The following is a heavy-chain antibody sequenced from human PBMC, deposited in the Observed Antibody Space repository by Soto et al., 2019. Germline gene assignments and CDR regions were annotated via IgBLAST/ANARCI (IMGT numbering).Heavy chain of an antibody. CDR3: ASDRWVTTWDFDY. D-gene: IGHD4-17*01. V-gene: IGHV3-21*01. CDR1: GFTFSDYT. CDR2: ITSSSYI. Sequence: EVQLVESGGGLVKPGGSLRLSCAASGFTFSDYTLNWVRQAPGKGLEWVSFITSSSYISYADSVKGRFTISRDDAKNSLYLQMNSLRAEDTAVYYCASDRWVTTWDFDYWGQGTLVTVSS. J-gene: IGHJ4*02.